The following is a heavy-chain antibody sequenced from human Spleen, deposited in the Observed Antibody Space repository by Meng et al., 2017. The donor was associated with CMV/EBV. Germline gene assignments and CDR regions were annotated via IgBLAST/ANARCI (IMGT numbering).Heavy chain of an antibody. J-gene: IGHJ4*02. CDR2: INHSGST. V-gene: IGHV4-34*01. CDR3: ARRYGDRTFDY. CDR1: GGSFSGYY. D-gene: IGHD2-21*02. Sequence: SETLSLTCAVYGGSFSGYYWSWIRQPPGKGLEWIGEINHSGSTNYNPSLKSRVTISVDTSKNQFSLKLSSVTAADTAVYYCARRYGDRTFDYWGQGTLVTVSS.